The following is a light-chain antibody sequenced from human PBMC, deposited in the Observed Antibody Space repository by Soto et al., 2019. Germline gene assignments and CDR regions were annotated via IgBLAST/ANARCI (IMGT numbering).Light chain of an antibody. CDR2: GVS. Sequence: EIVMTQSPATLSVSPGERATLSCRASQSITSTVAWYQQKPGQAPRLLIYGVSTRATGIAARFSGGGSGTDFTLTISSPEPEDFAVYYCQQRSQWPWTFGQGTKVDIK. CDR1: QSITST. J-gene: IGKJ1*01. V-gene: IGKV3-11*01. CDR3: QQRSQWPWT.